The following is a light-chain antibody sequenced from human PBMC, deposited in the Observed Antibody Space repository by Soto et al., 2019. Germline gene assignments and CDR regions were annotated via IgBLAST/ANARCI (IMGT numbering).Light chain of an antibody. CDR2: DAS. J-gene: IGKJ5*01. Sequence: DIQMTQSPSTLSASVGDRVTITCRASQSISSWLAWYQQKPGKAPKLLIYDASNLESGVPSRFSGSGSGTDFTLTISSLEPEDFAVYYCQQRSNWPLITFGQGTRLEIK. CDR1: QSISSW. CDR3: QQRSNWPLIT. V-gene: IGKV1-5*01.